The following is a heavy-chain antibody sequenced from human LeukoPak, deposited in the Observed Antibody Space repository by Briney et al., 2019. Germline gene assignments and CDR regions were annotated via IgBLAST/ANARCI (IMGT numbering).Heavy chain of an antibody. J-gene: IGHJ6*03. CDR3: ARGGTGGRFRPVYYYMDV. CDR1: GGSFSGYY. Sequence: SETLSLTCAVYGGSFSGYYWSWIRQPPGKGLEWIGEINHSGSTNYNPSLKSRVTISVDTAKNQFSLKLSSVTAADTAVYYCARGGTGGRFRPVYYYMDVWGKGTTVTVSS. CDR2: INHSGST. D-gene: IGHD1/OR15-1a*01. V-gene: IGHV4-34*01.